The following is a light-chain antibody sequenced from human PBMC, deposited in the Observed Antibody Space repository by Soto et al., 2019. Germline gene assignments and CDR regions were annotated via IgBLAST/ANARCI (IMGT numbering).Light chain of an antibody. Sequence: EIVLTQSPGTLSLSPGERATLSCRASQSVCSNYLAWYQQKPGQAPRLLIYGASSRATGIPDRFSGSGSGTDFTLTISRLEPEDFAVYYCQQYGRSPWTFGQGTKVEIK. V-gene: IGKV3-20*01. CDR2: GAS. CDR1: QSVCSNY. J-gene: IGKJ1*01. CDR3: QQYGRSPWT.